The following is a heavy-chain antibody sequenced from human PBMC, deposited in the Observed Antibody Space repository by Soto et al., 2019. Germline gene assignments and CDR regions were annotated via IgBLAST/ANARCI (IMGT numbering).Heavy chain of an antibody. J-gene: IGHJ5*02. CDR3: ASGGILTGYKNWFDP. Sequence: QVQLQQWGAGLLKPSETLSLTCAVYGGSFSGYYWSWIHQPPGKGLEWIGEINHSGSTNYNPSLKSRVTISVDTSKNQFSLKLSSVTAADTAVYYCASGGILTGYKNWFDPWGQGTLVTVSS. CDR1: GGSFSGYY. V-gene: IGHV4-34*01. CDR2: INHSGST. D-gene: IGHD3-9*01.